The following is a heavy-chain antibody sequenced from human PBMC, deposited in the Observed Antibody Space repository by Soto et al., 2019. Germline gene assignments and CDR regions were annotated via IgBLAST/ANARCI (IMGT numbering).Heavy chain of an antibody. J-gene: IGHJ5*02. CDR2: IYDSGTT. D-gene: IGHD6-19*01. CDR1: GDSISTYA. Sequence: QVQLQESGPGLVKPSETLSLICSVSGDSISTYAWSWIRQPPVKGLEWIGYIYDSGTTNYNPSVKTRVTMSIDTSKRLFSLNLRSVNAADTAVYYFAREDSSGWGHWLDPWGQGILFTVSS. CDR3: AREDSSGWGHWLDP. V-gene: IGHV4-59*01.